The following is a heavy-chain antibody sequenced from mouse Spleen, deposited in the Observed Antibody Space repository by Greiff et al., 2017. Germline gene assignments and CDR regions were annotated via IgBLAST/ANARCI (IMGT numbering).Heavy chain of an antibody. CDR1: GFTFSDFY. D-gene: IGHD2-4*01. CDR2: SRNKANDYTT. J-gene: IGHJ4*01. Sequence: EVQGVESGGGLVQSGRSLRLSCATSGFTFSDFYMEWVRQAPGKGLEWIAASRNKANDYTTEYSASVKGRFIVSRDTSQSILYLQMNALRAEDTAIYYCARDIYYEGYYAMDYWGQGTSVTVSS. CDR3: ARDIYYEGYYAMDY. V-gene: IGHV7-1*01.